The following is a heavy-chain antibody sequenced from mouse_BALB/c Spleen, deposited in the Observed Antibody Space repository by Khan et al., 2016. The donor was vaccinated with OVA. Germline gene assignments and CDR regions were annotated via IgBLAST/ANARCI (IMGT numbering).Heavy chain of an antibody. J-gene: IGHJ2*01. CDR2: INPSTGYT. Sequence: QVQLQQSGAELAKPGASVKMSCKASGYTFINYWILWVKQRPGQGLEWIGYINPSTGYTEYNQNFKDKATLTADKSSSTAYMQLSSLTSEDSAVYYCARRGVVWDFDYWGEVTTLTVSS. CDR1: GYTFINYW. D-gene: IGHD1-1*01. CDR3: ARRGVVWDFDY. V-gene: IGHV1-7*01.